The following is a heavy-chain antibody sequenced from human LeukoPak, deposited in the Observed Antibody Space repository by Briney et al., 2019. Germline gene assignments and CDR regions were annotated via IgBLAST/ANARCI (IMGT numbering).Heavy chain of an antibody. V-gene: IGHV4-59*01. D-gene: IGHD4-23*01. Sequence: SETLSLTCTVSGGSISSYYWSWIRQPPGKGLEWIGYIYYSGGTNYNPFLKSRVTISVDTSKNQFSLKLSSVTAADTAVYYCARCDRYGGNTEFLFDYWGQGTLVTVSS. J-gene: IGHJ4*02. CDR3: ARCDRYGGNTEFLFDY. CDR2: IYYSGGT. CDR1: GGSISSYY.